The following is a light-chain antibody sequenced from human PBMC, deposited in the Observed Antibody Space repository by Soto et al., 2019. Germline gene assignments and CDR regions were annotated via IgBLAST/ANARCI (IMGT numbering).Light chain of an antibody. J-gene: IGKJ1*01. CDR2: GAS. CDR3: QQYNSWLWT. CDR1: QSVSSK. Sequence: EIVMTQSPATLSVSPGEGATLSCMASQSVSSKLAWYQQKPGQAPRLLIYGASTRATGIPARFSGSGSGTEFTLIISSLQSEDSAVYYCQQYNSWLWTFGQGTKVDTK. V-gene: IGKV3-15*01.